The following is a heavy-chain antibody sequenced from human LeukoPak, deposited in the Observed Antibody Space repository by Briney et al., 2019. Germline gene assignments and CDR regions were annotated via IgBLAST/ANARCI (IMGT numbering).Heavy chain of an antibody. CDR1: GYTFTSYD. CDR2: MNPNSGNT. CDR3: ARDGGVAASGNWFDP. J-gene: IGHJ5*02. Sequence: GASVKVSCKASGYTFTSYDINWVRQATGQGLEWMGWMNPNSGNTGYAQKFQGRVTMTRDTSTSTVYMELSSLRSEDTAVYYCARDGGVAASGNWFDPWGQGTLVTVSS. D-gene: IGHD6-19*01. V-gene: IGHV1-8*01.